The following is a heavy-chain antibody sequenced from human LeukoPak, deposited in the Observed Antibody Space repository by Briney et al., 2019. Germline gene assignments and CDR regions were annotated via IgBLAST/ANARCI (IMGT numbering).Heavy chain of an antibody. J-gene: IGHJ5*02. CDR1: GGSISSGSYY. Sequence: SQTLSLTCTVSGGSISSGSYYWSWIRQPAGKGLEWIGYIYYSGSTNYNPSLKSRVTISVDTSKDQLSLKLSSVTAADTAVYYCARATAMALHWGFDPWGQGTLVTVSS. D-gene: IGHD5-18*01. CDR3: ARATAMALHWGFDP. V-gene: IGHV4-61*10. CDR2: IYYSGST.